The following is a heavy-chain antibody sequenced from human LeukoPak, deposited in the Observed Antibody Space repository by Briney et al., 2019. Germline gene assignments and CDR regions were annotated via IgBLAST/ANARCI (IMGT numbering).Heavy chain of an antibody. CDR2: ISGSGGST. Sequence: GGSLRLSCAASGFTFSSYAMSWVRQAPGKGLEWVSAISGSGGSTYYADSVKGRFTISRDNSKNTPYLQMNSLRAEDTAVYYCAKDQFAGDYGDYPDAFGIWGQGTMVTVSS. D-gene: IGHD4-17*01. CDR1: GFTFSSYA. J-gene: IGHJ3*02. V-gene: IGHV3-23*01. CDR3: AKDQFAGDYGDYPDAFGI.